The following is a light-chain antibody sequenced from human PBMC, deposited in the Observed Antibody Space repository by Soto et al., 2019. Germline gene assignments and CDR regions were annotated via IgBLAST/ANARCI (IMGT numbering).Light chain of an antibody. V-gene: IGKV3-20*01. CDR2: GAS. Sequence: EIVLTQSPGTLSLSPGERATLSCRASQSVSSDYLAWYQQKPGHAPRLIIYGASSRATGIPDRFSGSGSGTDFALSISRLEPEDFAVYYCQQFGSSPFTFGGGTKVEIK. CDR3: QQFGSSPFT. J-gene: IGKJ4*01. CDR1: QSVSSDY.